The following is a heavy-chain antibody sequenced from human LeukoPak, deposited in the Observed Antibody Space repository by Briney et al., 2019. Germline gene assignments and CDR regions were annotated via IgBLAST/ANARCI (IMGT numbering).Heavy chain of an antibody. V-gene: IGHV3-66*01. CDR1: GFTVSSNY. J-gene: IGHJ3*02. D-gene: IGHD2-21*01. CDR3: ARVLGESGGDCYSLVVRAFDI. CDR2: IYSCGST. Sequence: TGGSLRLSCAASGFTVSSNYMSWVRQAPGKGLEWVSVIYSCGSTYYADSVKGRFTISRDNSKNTLYLQMNSLRAEDTAVYYCARVLGESGGDCYSLVVRAFDIWGQGTMVTVSS.